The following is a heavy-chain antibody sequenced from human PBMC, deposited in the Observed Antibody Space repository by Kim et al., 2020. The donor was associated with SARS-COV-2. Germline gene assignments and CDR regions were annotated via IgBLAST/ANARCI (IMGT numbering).Heavy chain of an antibody. CDR2: IYYNGNT. CDR1: GGSISGHY. J-gene: IGHJ4*02. V-gene: IGHV4-59*11. D-gene: IGHD3-22*01. Sequence: SETLSLTCTVSGGSISGHYWTWIRQPPGKGLAWIGYIYYNGNTNYNPSLKSRVTISVDTSKNQFSLKLSSVTAADTAMYYCARDLRYYDGSGYQYYFDYWGQGTLVTVSS. CDR3: ARDLRYYDGSGYQYYFDY.